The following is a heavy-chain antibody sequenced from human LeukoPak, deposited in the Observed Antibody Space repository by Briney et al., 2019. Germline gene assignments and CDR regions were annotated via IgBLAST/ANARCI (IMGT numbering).Heavy chain of an antibody. J-gene: IGHJ4*02. CDR1: AYTFTGYY. D-gene: IGHD4-17*01. CDR3: ARDTITVTTPYFDY. Sequence: ASVKLSRKASAYTFTGYYIDWVRQAPGQGIERMGWINSDSGGTNYAQKCQGGVTMTRDTSTSTAYMELSSRRSDDTAFYYCARDTITVTTPYFDYWGQGTLVTVPS. V-gene: IGHV1-2*02. CDR2: INSDSGGT.